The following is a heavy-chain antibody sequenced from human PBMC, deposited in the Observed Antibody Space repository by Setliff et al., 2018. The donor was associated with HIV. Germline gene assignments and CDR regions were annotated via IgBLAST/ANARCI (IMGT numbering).Heavy chain of an antibody. CDR2: IYHSGNI. D-gene: IGHD3-3*01. Sequence: SETLSLTCTVSGYSISSGYYWGWLRQPPGKGLEWIGSIYHSGNIYYSTSLKGRVTISIDTSKNQFSLKLTSVTAADTAVYYCARVSFWAFDIWGQGSMVTVSS. J-gene: IGHJ3*02. CDR3: ARVSFWAFDI. V-gene: IGHV4-38-2*02. CDR1: GYSISSGYY.